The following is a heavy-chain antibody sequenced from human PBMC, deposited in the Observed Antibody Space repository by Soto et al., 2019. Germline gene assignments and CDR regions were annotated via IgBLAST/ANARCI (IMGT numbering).Heavy chain of an antibody. CDR1: GYPFTTYG. V-gene: IGHV1-18*01. CDR3: ARGRYVDY. Sequence: QVHLVQSGAEVKKPGASVKVSCKGSGYPFTTYGITWVRQAPGQGLEWMGWISAHNGNTNYAQKLQGRVTVTRDTSTSTAYMELRSLISDDTAVYYCARGRYVDYWGQGALVTVSS. D-gene: IGHD1-1*01. J-gene: IGHJ4*02. CDR2: ISAHNGNT.